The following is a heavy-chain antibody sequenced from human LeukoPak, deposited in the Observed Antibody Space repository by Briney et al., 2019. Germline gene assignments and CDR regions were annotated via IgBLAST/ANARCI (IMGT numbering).Heavy chain of an antibody. V-gene: IGHV3-74*01. CDR2: IDSDGSST. CDR1: GFTFSTYW. Sequence: GGSLRLSCAASGFTFSTYWMHWVRQAPGKGLVWVSRIDSDGSSTSYADSVKGRFTISRDNAKNTLYLQMNSLRADDTAVYYCARGSLRLPDYWGQGTLVTVSS. CDR3: ARGSLRLPDY. D-gene: IGHD6-19*01. J-gene: IGHJ4*02.